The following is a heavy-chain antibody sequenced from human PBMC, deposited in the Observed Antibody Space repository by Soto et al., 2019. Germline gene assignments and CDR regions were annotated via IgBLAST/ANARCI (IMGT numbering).Heavy chain of an antibody. CDR1: GFTFTTYW. CDR2: VKEDGSAT. J-gene: IGHJ4*02. CDR3: ARDAK. V-gene: IGHV3-7*05. Sequence: EVQLMESGGGLVQPGGSLRLSCAASGFTFTTYWMSWVLQAPGKGLEWVANVKEDGSATNYVDSVKGRFSISRDNAKNLLFLQMNNLRAEDTAVYYCARDAKWGPGTLVTVSS.